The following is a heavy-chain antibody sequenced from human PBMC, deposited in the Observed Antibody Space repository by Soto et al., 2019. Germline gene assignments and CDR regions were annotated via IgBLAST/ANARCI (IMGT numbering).Heavy chain of an antibody. Sequence: QVQLVQSGADVKKPGASVKVSCKTSGYNFIENAVHWVRQAPGQGLEWMGWINCDNGNTKYSRNMQGMLTISRDKSATTVYMELSALTSEDTAVYFCARDDVGSAWPYWGQGTLVSVSS. CDR3: ARDDVGSAWPY. J-gene: IGHJ4*02. CDR1: GYNFIENA. D-gene: IGHD6-19*01. CDR2: INCDNGNT. V-gene: IGHV1-3*01.